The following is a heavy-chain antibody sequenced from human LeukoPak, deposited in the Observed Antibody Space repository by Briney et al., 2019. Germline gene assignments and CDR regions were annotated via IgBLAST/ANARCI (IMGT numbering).Heavy chain of an antibody. D-gene: IGHD3-9*01. J-gene: IGHJ6*02. CDR3: ARAPITISSAYYYYYYGVDV. Sequence: GGSLRLSCAASGFTVSSNYMSWVRQAPGKGLEWVSVIYSGGSTYYADSVKGRFTISRDNSKNTLYLQMNSLRAEDTAVYYCARAPITISSAYYYYYYGVDVWGQGTTVTVSS. CDR2: IYSGGST. V-gene: IGHV3-66*01. CDR1: GFTVSSNY.